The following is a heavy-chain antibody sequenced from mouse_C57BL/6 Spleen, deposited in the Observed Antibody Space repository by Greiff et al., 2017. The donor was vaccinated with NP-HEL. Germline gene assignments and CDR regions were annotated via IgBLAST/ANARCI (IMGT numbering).Heavy chain of an antibody. J-gene: IGHJ2*01. CDR2: ISSGGSYT. V-gene: IGHV5-6*02. Sequence: EVMLVESGGDLVKPGGSLKLSCAASGFTFSSYGMSWVRQTPDKRLEWVATISSGGSYTYYPDSVKGRFTISRDNAKNTLYLQMSSLKSEDTAMYYCARRAYYSNYEDYWGQGTTLTVSS. CDR1: GFTFSSYG. CDR3: ARRAYYSNYEDY. D-gene: IGHD2-5*01.